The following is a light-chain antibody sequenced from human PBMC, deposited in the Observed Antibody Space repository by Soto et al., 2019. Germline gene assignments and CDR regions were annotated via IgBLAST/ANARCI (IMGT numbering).Light chain of an antibody. Sequence: DIQMTQSPSSLSASVGDRVTITCQASQDISNYLNWYQQKPGKAPKLLIYDASNLETGVPSRFSGSGSGTDFTFTISSMQPEDIATYYCQQYDNLPPFTFGHGTKVDI. J-gene: IGKJ3*01. CDR3: QQYDNLPPFT. V-gene: IGKV1-33*01. CDR1: QDISNY. CDR2: DAS.